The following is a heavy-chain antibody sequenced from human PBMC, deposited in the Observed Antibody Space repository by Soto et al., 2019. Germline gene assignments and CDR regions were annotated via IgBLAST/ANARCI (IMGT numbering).Heavy chain of an antibody. J-gene: IGHJ4*02. D-gene: IGHD3-3*01. CDR2: ISGSGGST. Sequence: EVQLLESGGGLVQPGGSLRLSCAASGFTFTSHAMNWVRQAPGKGLEWVSTISGSGGSTYYADSVKGRFTISRDNSKNTLYLQMNSLRAEDTAIYYCAKTQGLLYYDFWSGTDYWGQGTLVSVSS. CDR1: GFTFTSHA. V-gene: IGHV3-23*01. CDR3: AKTQGLLYYDFWSGTDY.